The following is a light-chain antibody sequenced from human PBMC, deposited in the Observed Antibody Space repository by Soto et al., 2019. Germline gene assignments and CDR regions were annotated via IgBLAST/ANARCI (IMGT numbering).Light chain of an antibody. J-gene: IGKJ5*01. CDR2: GAP. CDR3: QQYGSSPT. V-gene: IGKV3-20*01. Sequence: EIVLTQSPGTLSLFPGERATLSCRASQGLTTRYLAGYQQKPGQAPRLLTYGAPSRATATPDRFSGSGSGTDFTLTISRLEPEDFAVYSCQQYGSSPTFGQGTRLESK. CDR1: QGLTTRY.